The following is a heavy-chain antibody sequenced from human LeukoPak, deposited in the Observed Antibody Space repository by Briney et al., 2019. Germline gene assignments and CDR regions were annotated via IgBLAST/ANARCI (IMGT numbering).Heavy chain of an antibody. CDR1: GFTFSSYA. D-gene: IGHD6-13*01. CDR2: ISSNGGST. J-gene: IGHJ4*02. CDR3: VKISGIWGIAAADY. V-gene: IGHV3-64D*09. Sequence: GGSLRLPCSASGFTFSSYAMHWVRQAPGKGLEYVSAISSNGGSTYYADSVKGRFTISRDNSKNTLYLQMSSLRAEDTAVYYCVKISGIWGIAAADYWGQGTLVTVSS.